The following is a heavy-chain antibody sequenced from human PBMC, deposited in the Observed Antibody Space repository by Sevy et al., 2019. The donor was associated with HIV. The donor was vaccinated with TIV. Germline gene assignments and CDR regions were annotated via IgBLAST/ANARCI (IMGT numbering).Heavy chain of an antibody. Sequence: ASVKVSCKASGGTFSSYAISWVRQAPGQGLEWMGGIIPIFGTANYAQKFQGRVTITADESTSTAYMELSSLRSEDTAVYYCARDADSSGYSTRRYYFDYWGQGTLVTVSS. V-gene: IGHV1-69*13. D-gene: IGHD3-22*01. J-gene: IGHJ4*02. CDR1: GGTFSSYA. CDR3: ARDADSSGYSTRRYYFDY. CDR2: IIPIFGTA.